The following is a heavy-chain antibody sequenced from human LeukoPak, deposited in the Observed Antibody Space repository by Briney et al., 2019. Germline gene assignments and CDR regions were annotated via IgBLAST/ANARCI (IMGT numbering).Heavy chain of an antibody. D-gene: IGHD4-17*01. V-gene: IGHV3-23*01. CDR2: ISEGVGNT. Sequence: KAGGSLRLSCAASGFTFTNYAMTWVRQAPGKGLEWVSGISEGVGNTYYADSVKGRFTISRDHSKNTLYLQMNSLRAEDTALYYCAKREKGTTGRFFDYWGQRTLVTVSS. CDR1: GFTFTNYA. J-gene: IGHJ4*02. CDR3: AKREKGTTGRFFDY.